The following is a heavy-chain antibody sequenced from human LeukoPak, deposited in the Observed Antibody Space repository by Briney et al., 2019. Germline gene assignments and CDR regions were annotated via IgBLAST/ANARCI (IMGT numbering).Heavy chain of an antibody. V-gene: IGHV4-34*01. Sequence: PSETLSLTCAVYGGSFSGYYWSWIRQPPGKGLEWIGYIYHSGSTYYNPSLKSRVTISVDRSKNQFSLKLSSVTAADTAVYYCARGPAYYDFWSGYYLDYWGQGTLVTVSS. J-gene: IGHJ4*02. CDR3: ARGPAYYDFWSGYYLDY. CDR1: GGSFSGYY. D-gene: IGHD3-3*01. CDR2: IYHSGST.